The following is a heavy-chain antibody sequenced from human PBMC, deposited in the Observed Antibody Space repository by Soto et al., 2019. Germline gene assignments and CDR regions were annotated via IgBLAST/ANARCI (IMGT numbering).Heavy chain of an antibody. V-gene: IGHV3-21*01. CDR3: ARGSDWGSPRDHDY. D-gene: IGHD7-27*01. J-gene: IGHJ4*02. Sequence: PGGSLRLSCAASGFTFSYYPLHWVRRAPGKGLEWVSSISGIRDYIRYADSVKGRFTISRDNAKNSLYLQMNSLRAEDTAVYYCARGSDWGSPRDHDYWGQGTLVTVSS. CDR2: ISGIRDYI. CDR1: GFTFSYYP.